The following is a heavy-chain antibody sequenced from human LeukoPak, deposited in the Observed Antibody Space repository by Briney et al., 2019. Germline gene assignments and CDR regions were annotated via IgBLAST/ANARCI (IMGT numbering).Heavy chain of an antibody. CDR1: GGTFSSYA. J-gene: IGHJ6*02. V-gene: IGHV1-69*04. D-gene: IGHD3-3*01. CDR3: ARAGQAGYDFWSGYPIYGMDV. Sequence: GSSVKVSCKASGGTFSSYAISWVRQAPRQGLEWMGRIIPILGIANYAQKFQGRVTITADKSTSTAYMELSSLRSEDTAVYYCARAGQAGYDFWSGYPIYGMDVWGQGTTVTVSS. CDR2: IIPILGIA.